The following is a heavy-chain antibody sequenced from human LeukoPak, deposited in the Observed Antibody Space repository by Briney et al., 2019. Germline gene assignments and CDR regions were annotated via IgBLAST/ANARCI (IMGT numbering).Heavy chain of an antibody. CDR2: INPSGGST. Sequence: GASVKVSCKASGYTFTSYYMHWVRQAPGQGLEWMGIINPSGGSTSYAQKFQGRVTMTRDTSTSTVYMELSSLRSEDTAVYYCARDPSMIVVAMGLDYWGQGTLVTVSS. J-gene: IGHJ4*02. CDR3: ARDPSMIVVAMGLDY. CDR1: GYTFTSYY. D-gene: IGHD3-22*01. V-gene: IGHV1-46*01.